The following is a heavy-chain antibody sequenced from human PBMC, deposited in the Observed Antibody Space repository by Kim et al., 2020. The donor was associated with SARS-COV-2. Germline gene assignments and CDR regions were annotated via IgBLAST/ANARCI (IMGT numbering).Heavy chain of an antibody. CDR1: GGSISSSTYY. CDR2: IYYSGST. D-gene: IGHD2-2*02. Sequence: SETLSLTCTVSGGSISSSTYYRGWIRQSPGKGLEWIGSIYYSGSTYYKPSLKSRVTISVDTSKNQFSLKLSSVTAADTAMYFCARAAVPAAIRPAFDIWG. CDR3: ARAAVPAAIRPAFDI. V-gene: IGHV4-39*01. J-gene: IGHJ3*02.